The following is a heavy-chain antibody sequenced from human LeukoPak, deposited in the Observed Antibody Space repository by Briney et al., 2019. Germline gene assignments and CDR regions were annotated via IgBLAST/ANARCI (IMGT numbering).Heavy chain of an antibody. CDR3: ALSGYSYGYCDY. V-gene: IGHV4-59*12. Sequence: SETLSLTCTFSGDSFSSYYWTWIRQPPGMALEWIGHIVYSGTTNYNPSLKSRVTMLIDTSKKQFSLKLSSVTAADTAVYYCALSGYSYGYCDYWGQGTLVTVSS. D-gene: IGHD5-18*01. CDR1: GDSFSSYY. J-gene: IGHJ4*02. CDR2: IVYSGTT.